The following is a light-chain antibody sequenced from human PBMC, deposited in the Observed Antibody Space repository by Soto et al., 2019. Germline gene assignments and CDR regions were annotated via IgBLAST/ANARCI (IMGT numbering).Light chain of an antibody. Sequence: EIVLTQSPDTLSWAPGERSTLSCWASHSVTTHLAWFQQRPGQTPRLLIYDASTRAPGIQARFSGRGSGAEFTLTIRSLEPEDFAVYYCQQRSDSITFGQGTRLEIK. CDR1: HSVTTH. CDR3: QQRSDSIT. CDR2: DAS. J-gene: IGKJ5*01. V-gene: IGKV3-11*01.